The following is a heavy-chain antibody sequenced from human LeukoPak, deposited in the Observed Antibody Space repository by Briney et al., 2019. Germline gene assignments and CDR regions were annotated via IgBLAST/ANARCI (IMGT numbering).Heavy chain of an antibody. CDR3: ARGRIGGAN. Sequence: SETLSLTCTVPGGSMSSNYWSWIRQPPGKGLEWIGCMYYSGSTNYNPSLKSRVTISVDTSKNQFFLKLTSVTTADTAVYFCARGRIGGANWGQGTLVTVSS. CDR2: MYYSGST. CDR1: GGSMSSNY. D-gene: IGHD4-23*01. J-gene: IGHJ4*02. V-gene: IGHV4-59*01.